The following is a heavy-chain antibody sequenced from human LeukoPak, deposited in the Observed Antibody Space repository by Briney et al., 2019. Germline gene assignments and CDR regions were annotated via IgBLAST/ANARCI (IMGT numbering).Heavy chain of an antibody. CDR2: INSDGSWT. D-gene: IGHD1-26*01. CDR3: ARLGATSDY. CDR1: GNYW. V-gene: IGHV3-74*01. J-gene: IGHJ4*02. Sequence: PGGSLRLSCAASGNYWMHWVRQAPGKGLVWVSHINSDGSWTSYADSVKGRFTISRDNSKNTLYLQMNSLRAEDTAVYYCARLGATSDYWGQGTLVTVSS.